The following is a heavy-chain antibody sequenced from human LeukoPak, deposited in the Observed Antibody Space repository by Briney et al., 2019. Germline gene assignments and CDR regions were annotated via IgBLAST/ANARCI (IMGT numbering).Heavy chain of an antibody. J-gene: IGHJ4*02. Sequence: GGSLRLSCAASGFTFSSYAMHWVRQAPGKRLEWVAVISYDGSNKYYADSVKGRFTISRDNSKNTLYLQMNSLRAEDTAVYYCARVESWSGIAAALDYWGQGTLVTVSS. CDR1: GFTFSSYA. CDR2: ISYDGSNK. CDR3: ARVESWSGIAAALDY. V-gene: IGHV3-30*04. D-gene: IGHD6-13*01.